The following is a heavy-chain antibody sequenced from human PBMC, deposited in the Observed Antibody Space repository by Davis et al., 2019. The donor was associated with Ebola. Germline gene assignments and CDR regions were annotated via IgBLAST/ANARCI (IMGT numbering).Heavy chain of an antibody. V-gene: IGHV3-11*01. CDR2: ISSSGSTI. J-gene: IGHJ4*02. CDR3: AREGRRRAITMIPGY. Sequence: GESLKISCAASGFTVSSNYMSWVRQAPGKGLEWVSYISSSGSTIYYADSVKGRFTISRDNAKNSLYLQMNSLRAEDTAVYYCAREGRRRAITMIPGYWGQGTLVTVSS. D-gene: IGHD3-22*01. CDR1: GFTVSSNY.